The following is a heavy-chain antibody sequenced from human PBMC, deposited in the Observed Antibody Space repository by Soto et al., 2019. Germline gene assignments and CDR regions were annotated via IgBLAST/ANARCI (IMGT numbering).Heavy chain of an antibody. CDR3: ASLSTYYYDISGYYWYFDL. D-gene: IGHD3-22*01. CDR2: TRNKANSYTT. V-gene: IGHV3-72*01. CDR1: GFTFSDHY. J-gene: IGHJ2*01. Sequence: GGSLRLSCTVSGFTFSDHYMDWGRQAPGKGLEWVGRTRNKANSYTTEYAASMKGRFTLSRDDSKNSMYLQMNSLKTEATAVYSCASLSTYYYDISGYYWYFDLWGRGTLVTVSS.